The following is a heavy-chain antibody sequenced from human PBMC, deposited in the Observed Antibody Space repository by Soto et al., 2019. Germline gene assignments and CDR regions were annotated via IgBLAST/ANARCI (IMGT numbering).Heavy chain of an antibody. CDR3: ARRGTVTTTDGMDV. Sequence: GESLKISCKTSGYSFTRYWIGWVRQMPGKGMEWMGNIYPYDSDTSYSPSFQGQVTISADTSITTAYLQWSGLRASDTAMYFCARRGTVTTTDGMDVWGQGTTVTVSS. CDR1: GYSFTRYW. V-gene: IGHV5-51*01. J-gene: IGHJ6*02. CDR2: IYPYDSDT. D-gene: IGHD3-22*01.